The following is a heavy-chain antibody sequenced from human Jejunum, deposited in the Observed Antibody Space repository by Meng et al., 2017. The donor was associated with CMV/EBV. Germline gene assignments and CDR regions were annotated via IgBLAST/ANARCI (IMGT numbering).Heavy chain of an antibody. CDR3: ARGGWGNWNFEH. CDR2: IEDSETT. V-gene: IGHV4-61*01. Sequence: SGASVSTPNNTGSWIRQPQGKALEWIGFIEDSETTSYMPSLESRVSISIDTSKNQFSLRVRSVTAADTATYYCARGGWGNWNFEHWGQGTQVTVSS. D-gene: IGHD1-1*01. CDR1: GASVSTPNNT. J-gene: IGHJ4*02.